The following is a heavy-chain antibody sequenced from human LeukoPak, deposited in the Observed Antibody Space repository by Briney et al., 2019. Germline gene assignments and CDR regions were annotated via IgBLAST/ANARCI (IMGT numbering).Heavy chain of an antibody. CDR2: IIPIFGTA. CDR3: ASLYCGGDCYSRAFDI. J-gene: IGHJ3*02. D-gene: IGHD2-21*02. Sequence: SVKVSCKASGGTFSSYAISWVRQAPGQGLEWMGGIIPIFGTANYAQKFQGRVTITADESTSTAYMELSSLRSEDTAVYYCASLYCGGDCYSRAFDIWGQGTMVTVSS. V-gene: IGHV1-69*13. CDR1: GGTFSSYA.